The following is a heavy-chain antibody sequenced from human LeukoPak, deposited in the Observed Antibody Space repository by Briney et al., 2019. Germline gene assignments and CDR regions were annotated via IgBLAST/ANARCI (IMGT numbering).Heavy chain of an antibody. J-gene: IGHJ5*02. CDR3: ARVPGPNWFDP. V-gene: IGHV4-38-2*02. Sequence: PSETLSLTRTVSGYSISSGYYWGWIRQPPGKGLEWIASIYQSGSTYYNPSLKSRVTISVDTSKNQFSLKLSSVTAADTAVYFCARVPGPNWFDPWGQGTLVTVSS. CDR2: IYQSGST. CDR1: GYSISSGYY.